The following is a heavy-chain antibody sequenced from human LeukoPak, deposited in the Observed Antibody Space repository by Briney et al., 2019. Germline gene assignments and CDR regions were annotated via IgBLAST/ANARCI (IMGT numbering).Heavy chain of an antibody. J-gene: IGHJ5*02. Sequence: SVKVSSKASGGTFSSYAISWVRQAPGQGLEWMGGIIPIFGTANYAQKFQGRVTITADESTSTAYMELSSLRSEDTAVYYCARDDERVGYYYDSSGSPGSFDPWGQGTLVTVSS. D-gene: IGHD3-22*01. V-gene: IGHV1-69*13. CDR1: GGTFSSYA. CDR2: IIPIFGTA. CDR3: ARDDERVGYYYDSSGSPGSFDP.